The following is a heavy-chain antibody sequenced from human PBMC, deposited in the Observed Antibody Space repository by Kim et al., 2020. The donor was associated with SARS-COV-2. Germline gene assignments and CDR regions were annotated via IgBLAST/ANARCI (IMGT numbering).Heavy chain of an antibody. D-gene: IGHD6-13*01. V-gene: IGHV4-39*01. Sequence: YYNPSLKSRVTIFVDTSKNRFSLRLTSVTAADTALYYCARGYSSSWPSFAYWGQGTLVAVSS. J-gene: IGHJ4*02. CDR3: ARGYSSSWPSFAY.